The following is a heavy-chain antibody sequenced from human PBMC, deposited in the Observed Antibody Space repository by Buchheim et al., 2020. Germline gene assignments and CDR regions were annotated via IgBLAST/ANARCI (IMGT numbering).Heavy chain of an antibody. V-gene: IGHV4-4*02. J-gene: IGHJ4*02. CDR3: ARDKRVGGSTVGFDY. Sequence: QVQLQESGPGLVKPSGTLSLTCAVSGGSISTTNWWIWVRQPPGEGLEWIGQIYHSGSTNYNPSLKSRVTMSVDKSKNQFFPRLSSVTAADTAVYYCARDKRVGGSTVGFDYWGQGT. CDR1: GGSISTTNW. D-gene: IGHD4-23*01. CDR2: IYHSGST.